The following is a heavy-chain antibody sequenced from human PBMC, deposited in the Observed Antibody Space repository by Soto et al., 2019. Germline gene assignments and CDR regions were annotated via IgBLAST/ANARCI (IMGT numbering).Heavy chain of an antibody. CDR1: GYTFTSYG. CDR2: ISAYNGNT. V-gene: IGHV1-18*01. CDR3: ARDGDVQARFDS. Sequence: GASVKFSCKASGYTFTSYGISWVRQAPGQVLECMVWISAYNGNTNYXXKLQGRVXXTTDTSTSTAXMELRXLRSDDTDVYYCARDGDVQARFDSWSQGTLVTVSS. J-gene: IGHJ5*01. D-gene: IGHD1-1*01.